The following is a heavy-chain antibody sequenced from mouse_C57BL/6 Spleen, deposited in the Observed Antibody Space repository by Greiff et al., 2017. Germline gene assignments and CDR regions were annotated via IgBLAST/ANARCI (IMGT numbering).Heavy chain of an antibody. J-gene: IGHJ4*01. CDR3: ARSGNYAMDY. D-gene: IGHD1-1*02. Sequence: VQLQQSGAELVKPGASVKLSCTASGFNIKDYYMHRVKQRTEQGPEWIGRIDPEDGETKYATNFQGKSNITADTSSNTAYLQLSSLTSEDTSGYYCARSGNYAMDYWGQGTSVTVSS. V-gene: IGHV14-2*01. CDR1: GFNIKDYY. CDR2: IDPEDGET.